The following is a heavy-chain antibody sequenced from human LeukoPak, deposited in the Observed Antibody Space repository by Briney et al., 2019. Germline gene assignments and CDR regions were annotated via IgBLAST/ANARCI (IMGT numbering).Heavy chain of an antibody. Sequence: PGGSLRLSCAASGFTFSSYAMSWVRQAPGKGLEWVSAISGSGGSTYYADSVKGGFTISRDNSKKTLYLQMNSLRAEETDVYYCAKRHCSGGSXXXWSVXWFDPWGQXTXXXV. D-gene: IGHD2-15*01. CDR1: GFTFSSYA. J-gene: IGHJ5*02. CDR3: AKRHCSGGSXXXWSVXWFDP. CDR2: ISGSGGST. V-gene: IGHV3-23*01.